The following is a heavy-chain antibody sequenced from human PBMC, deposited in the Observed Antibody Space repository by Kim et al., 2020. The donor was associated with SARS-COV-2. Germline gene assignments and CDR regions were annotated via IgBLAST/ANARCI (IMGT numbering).Heavy chain of an antibody. J-gene: IGHJ4*02. CDR1: AYTFTSHD. Sequence: ASVKVSCKASAYTFTSHDVHWVRQAPGQGLEWMGGINPGIGSTTYAQKFQGRVTMTRDTSTTTVYMELSRLRSEDTAVYYCARVRDASNYKSYFDYWGQG. CDR3: ARVRDASNYKSYFDY. D-gene: IGHD1-1*01. CDR2: INPGIGST. V-gene: IGHV1-46*01.